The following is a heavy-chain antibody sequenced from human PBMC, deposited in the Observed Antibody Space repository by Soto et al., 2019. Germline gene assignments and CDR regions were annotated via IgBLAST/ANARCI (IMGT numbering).Heavy chain of an antibody. CDR1: GGTFSSYT. Sequence: QVQLVQSGAEVKKPGSSVKVSCKASGGTFSSYTISWVRQAPGQGLEWMGRIIPILGIANYAQKFQGRVTITADKSTSTAYMELSSLRSEDTAVYYCARAPYDFWSGSWFDPWGQGTLVTVSS. V-gene: IGHV1-69*02. CDR3: ARAPYDFWSGSWFDP. D-gene: IGHD3-3*01. CDR2: IIPILGIA. J-gene: IGHJ5*02.